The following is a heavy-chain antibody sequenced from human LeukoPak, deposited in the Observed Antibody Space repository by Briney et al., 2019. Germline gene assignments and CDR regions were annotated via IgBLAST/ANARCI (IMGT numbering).Heavy chain of an antibody. CDR3: ARHRTVAGPLYFDY. D-gene: IGHD6-19*01. J-gene: IGHJ4*02. Sequence: PSETLSLTCTVSGGSISSYYWSWIRQPPGKGLEWIGSIYNSGTTYYNPSLKSRVTISVDTSKNHFSLKLSSVTAADTAVYYCARHRTVAGPLYFDYWGQGTLVTVSS. CDR1: GGSISSYY. CDR2: IYNSGTT. V-gene: IGHV4-39*01.